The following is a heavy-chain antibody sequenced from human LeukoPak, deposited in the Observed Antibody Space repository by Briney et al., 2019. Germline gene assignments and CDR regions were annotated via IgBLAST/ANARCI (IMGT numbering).Heavy chain of an antibody. Sequence: SETLSLTCTVSGYSISSGYDWGWIRQSPGKGLEWIGSISQSGNSYDNPSLKGRVTISVDTSKNLFFLRLSSVTAADTAVYFCARSELNDYFKYWGHGTLVIVSS. D-gene: IGHD1-1*01. V-gene: IGHV4-38-2*02. CDR2: ISQSGNS. J-gene: IGHJ4*01. CDR1: GYSISSGYD. CDR3: ARSELNDYFKY.